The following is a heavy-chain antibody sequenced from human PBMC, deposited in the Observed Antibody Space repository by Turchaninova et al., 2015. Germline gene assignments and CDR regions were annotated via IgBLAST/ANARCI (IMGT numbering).Heavy chain of an antibody. CDR1: GFTFVDYT. Sequence: EVQLVESGGVVVQPGGSLRLSCAASGFTFVDYTLNWVRQAPGEGLGWISLFTWDGSDPDYADTLRGRFTHSRDNSKNSVYLQMNSLRTEDPALYYCGKGNDFWSGYPVEYWGQGTLVTVSS. J-gene: IGHJ4*02. D-gene: IGHD3-3*01. CDR2: FTWDGSDP. CDR3: GKGNDFWSGYPVEY. V-gene: IGHV3-43*01.